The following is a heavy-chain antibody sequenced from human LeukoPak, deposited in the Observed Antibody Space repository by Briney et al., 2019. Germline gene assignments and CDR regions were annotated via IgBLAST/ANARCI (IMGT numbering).Heavy chain of an antibody. CDR1: GFTFSSSA. J-gene: IGHJ3*02. V-gene: IGHV3-23*01. Sequence: GGSLRLSCAASGFTFSSSAMSWVRQAPGKGLEWVSAISNNGGYTYYADSVQGRFTISRDNSKNTLYLQMNSLRAEDTAVYYCARTQYYYDSSGDAFDIWGQGTMVTVSS. CDR3: ARTQYYYDSSGDAFDI. D-gene: IGHD3-22*01. CDR2: ISNNGGYT.